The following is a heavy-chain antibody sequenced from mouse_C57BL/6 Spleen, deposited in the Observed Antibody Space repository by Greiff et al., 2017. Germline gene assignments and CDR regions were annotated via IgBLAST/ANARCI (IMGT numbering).Heavy chain of an antibody. J-gene: IGHJ4*01. CDR1: GFNIKDYY. V-gene: IGHV14-2*01. CDR3: ASYYSNSGDAMDY. CDR2: IDPEDGET. D-gene: IGHD2-5*01. Sequence: VQLQQSGAELVKPGASVKLSCTASGFNIKDYYMHWVKQRTKQGLEWIGRIDPEDGETKYAPKFQGKATITADTSSNTAYLQPSSLPSEDTAVDYCASYYSNSGDAMDYWGQGTSVTVSS.